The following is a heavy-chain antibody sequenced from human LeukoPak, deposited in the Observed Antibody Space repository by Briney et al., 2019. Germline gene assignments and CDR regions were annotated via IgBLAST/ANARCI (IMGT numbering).Heavy chain of an antibody. Sequence: SETLSLTCTVSGGSISSGSYYWSWIRQPAGKGLEWIGRIYTSGSTNYNPSLKSRVTISVDTSKNQFSLKLSSVTAADTAVYYCARGQARLSWFDPWGQGTLVTVSS. CDR2: IYTSGST. V-gene: IGHV4-61*02. CDR3: ARGQARLSWFDP. CDR1: GGSISSGSYY. D-gene: IGHD6-19*01. J-gene: IGHJ5*02.